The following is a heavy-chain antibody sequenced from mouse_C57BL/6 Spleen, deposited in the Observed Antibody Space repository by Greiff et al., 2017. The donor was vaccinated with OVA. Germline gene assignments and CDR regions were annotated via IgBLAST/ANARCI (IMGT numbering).Heavy chain of an antibody. V-gene: IGHV14-1*01. CDR1: GFNIKDYY. Sequence: VQLQQSGAELVRPGASVKLSCTASGFNIKDYYMHWVKQRPEQGLEWIGRIDPEDGDTEYAPKFQGKATLNAYTSSNTAYLQLSSLTSEDTAVYYCTTYYYGSSPDYWGQGTTLTVSS. CDR2: IDPEDGDT. D-gene: IGHD1-1*01. CDR3: TTYYYGSSPDY. J-gene: IGHJ2*01.